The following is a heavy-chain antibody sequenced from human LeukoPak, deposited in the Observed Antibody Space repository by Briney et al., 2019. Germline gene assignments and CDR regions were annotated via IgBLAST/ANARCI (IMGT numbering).Heavy chain of an antibody. D-gene: IGHD3-16*02. V-gene: IGHV1-2*02. J-gene: IGHJ6*02. CDR1: GYTFTGYY. CDR2: INPKSGGT. Sequence: ASVKVSCKASGYTFTGYYIQWVRQAPGQGLEWMGWINPKSGGTNYAQKFQVRFTMTRDTSISTAYMELSRLRSDDTAVYYCARDIVQERVAAYYYYCMNVWGQGTTVTVSS. CDR3: ARDIVQERVAAYYYYCMNV.